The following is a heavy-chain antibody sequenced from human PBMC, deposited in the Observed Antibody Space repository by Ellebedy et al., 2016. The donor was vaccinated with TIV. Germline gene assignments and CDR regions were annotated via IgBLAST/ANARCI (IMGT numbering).Heavy chain of an antibody. J-gene: IGHJ1*01. CDR2: IWYDGSNK. V-gene: IGHV3-33*01. CDR3: ARVEDYGGKRLHYAFEH. D-gene: IGHD4-23*01. CDR1: GFTSSRYG. Sequence: PGGSLRLSCAASGFTSSRYGMPLILHAPGMGLVWVAVIWYDGSNKYYADSVKCRFTISRDNSKNTMYLQMNSLSAEDTAVYYCARVEDYGGKRLHYAFEHWGQGTLVTVSS.